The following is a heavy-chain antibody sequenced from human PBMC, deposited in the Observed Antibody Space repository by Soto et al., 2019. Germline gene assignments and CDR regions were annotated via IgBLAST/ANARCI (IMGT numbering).Heavy chain of an antibody. V-gene: IGHV4-34*01. CDR3: AIVRAVAGTSRGGPDYGMEV. CDR2: INHSGST. Sequence: SETLSLTCAVYGGSCGGYYWTWILQPPGKGLEWIGEINHSGSTNYNPSLKSRVTISVDTSKNQFSLKLSSVTAADTAVYYCAIVRAVAGTSRGGPDYGMEVWGQAHTVT. CDR1: GGSCGGYY. D-gene: IGHD6-19*01. J-gene: IGHJ6*02.